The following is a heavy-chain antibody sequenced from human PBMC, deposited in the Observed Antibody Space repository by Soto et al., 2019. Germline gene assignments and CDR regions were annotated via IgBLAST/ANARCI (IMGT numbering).Heavy chain of an antibody. Sequence: EVQLLESGGGLVQPGGSLRLSCAASGFTFSSYAMNWVRQAPGKGLEWVSVISGSGGSTYYADSAKGRFAISRDNSKNTLYLQMNSLRADDTAVYYCAKRATGTYFDYWGQGTLVTVSS. V-gene: IGHV3-23*01. J-gene: IGHJ4*02. D-gene: IGHD1-7*01. CDR1: GFTFSSYA. CDR2: ISGSGGST. CDR3: AKRATGTYFDY.